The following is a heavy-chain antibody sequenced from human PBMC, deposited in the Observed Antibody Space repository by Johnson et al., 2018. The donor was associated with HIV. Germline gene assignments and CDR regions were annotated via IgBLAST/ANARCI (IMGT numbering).Heavy chain of an antibody. V-gene: IGHV3-64*01. D-gene: IGHD3-16*01. CDR1: GFTFSSYA. J-gene: IGHJ3*02. CDR3: ARESGGQYDAFDI. Sequence: MLLVESGGGLVQPGGSLRLSCAASGFTFSSYAMHWVRQAPGKGLEYVSAISSNGGSTYYANSVKGRFTISRDNSKNTLYLQMGSLRAEDTAVYYCARESGGQYDAFDIWGQGTMVTVSS. CDR2: ISSNGGST.